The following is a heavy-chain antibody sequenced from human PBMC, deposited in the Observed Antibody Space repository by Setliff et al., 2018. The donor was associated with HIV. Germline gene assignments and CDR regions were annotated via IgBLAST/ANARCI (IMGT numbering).Heavy chain of an antibody. CDR3: ARSRTSSGYYGVTGYGMDV. V-gene: IGHV4-61*02. D-gene: IGHD3-22*01. CDR2: IYTSGST. Sequence: KTSETLSLTCTVADGSISTGSYYWSWVRQPAGRGLEWIGRIYTSGSTNYNPSLKSRVTISVATSKNQFSLKLNSVTTADTAVYYCARSRTSSGYYGVTGYGMDVWGQGTTVTVSS. J-gene: IGHJ6*02. CDR1: DGSISTGSYY.